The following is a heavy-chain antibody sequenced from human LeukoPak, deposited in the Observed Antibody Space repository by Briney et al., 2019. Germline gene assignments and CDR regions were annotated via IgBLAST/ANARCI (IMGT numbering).Heavy chain of an antibody. V-gene: IGHV3-9*01. CDR3: AKDNRRHYTSGPNPDSLH. CDR1: GFIFNNYA. CDR2: ISWNSGSI. J-gene: IGHJ4*02. Sequence: TGGSLRLSCAGSGFIFNNYAMHWVRQPPGKGLEWVSGISWNSGSIDYADSVKGRFTISRDNAKNSLYLQMNCLRVEDTAFYYCAKDNRRHYTSGPNPDSLHWGQGALVTVSS. D-gene: IGHD6-19*01.